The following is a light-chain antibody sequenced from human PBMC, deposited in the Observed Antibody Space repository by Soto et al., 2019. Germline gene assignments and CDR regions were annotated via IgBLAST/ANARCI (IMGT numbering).Light chain of an antibody. J-gene: IGLJ1*01. V-gene: IGLV2-23*02. CDR1: TSNVGIYNL. CDR2: EVN. Sequence: QSALTQPASVSGSPGQSITISCTGTTSNVGIYNLVSWYQQDPGKAPKLIIFEVNTRPSGVSNRFSGSKSANTASLTIAGLKAADEADYYCCSYAGSGTYVFGTGTKLTVL. CDR3: CSYAGSGTYV.